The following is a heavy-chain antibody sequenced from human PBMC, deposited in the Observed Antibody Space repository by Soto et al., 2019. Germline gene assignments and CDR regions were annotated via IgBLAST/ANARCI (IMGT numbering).Heavy chain of an antibody. D-gene: IGHD3-10*01. CDR3: AREVTYGGGSFSLGL. V-gene: IGHV1-2*06. CDR2: INPNNGDT. J-gene: IGHJ4*02. CDR1: GYFFPSHY. Sequence: ASVKVSCKTSGYFFPSHYIHWVRLAPGRGLEWMGRINPNNGDTNSPQKFQGRVTMTSDTSISTAYMEMSGLRSDDTALYYCAREVTYGGGSFSLGLWGQGTLVTVSS.